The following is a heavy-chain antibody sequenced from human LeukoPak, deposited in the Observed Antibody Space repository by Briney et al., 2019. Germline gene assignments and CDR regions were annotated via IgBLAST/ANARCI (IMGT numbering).Heavy chain of an antibody. CDR3: AKDPTDFDSSGQTYFDY. V-gene: IGHV3-23*01. J-gene: IGHJ4*02. D-gene: IGHD3-22*01. CDR1: GFTFSSYG. Sequence: GGTLRLSCAASGFTFSSYGMSWVRQAPGKGLEWVSAISGSGGSTYYADSVKGRFTISRDNSKNTLYLQMNSLKAEDTAIYYCAKDPTDFDSSGQTYFDYWGQGTLVTVSS. CDR2: ISGSGGST.